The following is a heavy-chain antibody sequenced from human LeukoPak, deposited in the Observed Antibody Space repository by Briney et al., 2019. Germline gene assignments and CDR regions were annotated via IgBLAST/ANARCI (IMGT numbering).Heavy chain of an antibody. CDR2: ISSRGSPI. Sequence: PGGSLRLSCTASGFTFSDYSMSWVRQAPGKGLEWVSYISSRGSPIYYADSVKGRFTISRDNARNSLYLQMNSLRAEDTAVYYCAKDAEASHGLLSSTMVRPKVFNWFDPWDQGTLVTVSS. V-gene: IGHV3-48*04. CDR3: AKDAEASHGLLSSTMVRPKVFNWFDP. CDR1: GFTFSDYS. J-gene: IGHJ5*02. D-gene: IGHD3-10*01.